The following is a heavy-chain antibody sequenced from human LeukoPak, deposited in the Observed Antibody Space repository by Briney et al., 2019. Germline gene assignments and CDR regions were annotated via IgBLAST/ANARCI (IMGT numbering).Heavy chain of an antibody. CDR2: IRSKTDGGTT. J-gene: IGHJ1*01. Sequence: GGSLRLSCAASGFIFSDAWMTWVRQAPGKGLEWVGRIRSKTDGGTTEYAAPVERRFTISRDDSKNTLYLQMSSLKTEDTAVYYCAKQNYGVVSIQHWGQGTLVTVSS. CDR1: GFIFSDAW. CDR3: AKQNYGVVSIQH. V-gene: IGHV3-15*01. D-gene: IGHD3-3*01.